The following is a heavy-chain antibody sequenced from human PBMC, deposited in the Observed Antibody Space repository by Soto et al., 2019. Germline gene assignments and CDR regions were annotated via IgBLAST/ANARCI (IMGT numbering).Heavy chain of an antibody. V-gene: IGHV1-8*01. D-gene: IGHD2-2*01. CDR3: ARGAGIVLVPAAMHYYYGMDV. CDR1: GYTFSSYD. CDR2: MNPNSGNT. Sequence: QVQLVQSGAEVKKPGPSVKVSCKASGYTFSSYDINWVRQATGQGLEWMGWMNPNSGNTGYAQKFQGRVTMTRNTSISTAYMELSSLRSEDTAVYYCARGAGIVLVPAAMHYYYGMDVWVQGTTVTVSS. J-gene: IGHJ6*02.